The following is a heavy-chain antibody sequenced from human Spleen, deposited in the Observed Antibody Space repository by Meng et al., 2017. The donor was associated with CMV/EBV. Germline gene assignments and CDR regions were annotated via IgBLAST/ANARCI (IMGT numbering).Heavy chain of an antibody. J-gene: IGHJ4*02. CDR3: AVIAVAGTGY. D-gene: IGHD6-19*01. V-gene: IGHV4-4*02. CDR2: VYHSGYT. Sequence: SETLSFTCAVSGTSISTSNWCSWLRQPPGKWLEWIGEVYHSGYTNYNPSLKSRVTMSVDTSKNQFSLKLTSVTAADTAVYYCAVIAVAGTGYWGQGTLVTVSS. CDR1: GTSISTSNW.